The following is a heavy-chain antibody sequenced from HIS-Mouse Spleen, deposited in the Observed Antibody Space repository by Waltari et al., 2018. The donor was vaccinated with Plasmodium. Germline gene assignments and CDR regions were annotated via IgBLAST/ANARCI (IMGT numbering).Heavy chain of an antibody. CDR2: IKQDGSEK. CDR3: ASSWYWYFDL. J-gene: IGHJ2*01. D-gene: IGHD6-13*01. Sequence: EVQLVESGGGLVQPGGSLRLSCAASGFPFRSYWMSWVRQAPGKGLEWVANIKQDGSEKYYLDSVKGRFTISRDNAKNSLYLQMNSLRAEDTAVYYCASSWYWYFDLWGRGTLVTVSS. V-gene: IGHV3-7*01. CDR1: GFPFRSYW.